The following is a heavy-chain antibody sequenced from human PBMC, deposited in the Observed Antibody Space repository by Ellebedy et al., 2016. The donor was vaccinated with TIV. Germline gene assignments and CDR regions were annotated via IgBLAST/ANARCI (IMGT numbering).Heavy chain of an antibody. CDR2: INTYNGNT. V-gene: IGHV1-18*01. J-gene: IGHJ3*02. CDR1: GYTFTAYG. D-gene: IGHD3-22*01. Sequence: AASVKVSCKASGYTFTAYGLSWVRQAPGLGLEWMGWINTYNGNTNYVQKLQGRVTMTTDTSTSTAYMELRSLRSDDTAVYYCARDDSSGYDDAFDIWGQGTMVTVSS. CDR3: ARDDSSGYDDAFDI.